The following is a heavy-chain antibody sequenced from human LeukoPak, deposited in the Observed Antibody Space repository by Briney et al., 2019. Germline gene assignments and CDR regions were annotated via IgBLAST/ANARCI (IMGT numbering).Heavy chain of an antibody. CDR1: GGSISSYY. D-gene: IGHD3-3*01. Sequence: SETLSLTCTVSGGSISSYYWSWIRQPAGKGLEWIGRIYTSGSTNYNPSLKSRVTMSVDTSKNQFSLKLSSVTAADTAVYYRARDSVGSYENDFWSGYPFDPWGQGTLVTVSS. V-gene: IGHV4-4*07. J-gene: IGHJ5*02. CDR3: ARDSVGSYENDFWSGYPFDP. CDR2: IYTSGST.